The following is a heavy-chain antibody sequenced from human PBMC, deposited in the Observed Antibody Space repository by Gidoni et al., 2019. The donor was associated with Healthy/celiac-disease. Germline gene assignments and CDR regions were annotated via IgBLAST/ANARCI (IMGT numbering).Heavy chain of an antibody. CDR2: IDSGGST. V-gene: IGHV3-53*01. CDR1: RFTVSRNY. J-gene: IGHJ3*02. CDR3: ASGGIAVAGTGESDAFDI. D-gene: IGHD6-19*01. Sequence: EVQLVESGGRFIQPGGSLRLSCSASRFTVSRNYMSWVRQAPGKGLEWFSVIDSGGSTYYADSVKGRFTISRDNSKNTLYLQMNSLRAEDTAVYYCASGGIAVAGTGESDAFDIWGQGTMVTVSS.